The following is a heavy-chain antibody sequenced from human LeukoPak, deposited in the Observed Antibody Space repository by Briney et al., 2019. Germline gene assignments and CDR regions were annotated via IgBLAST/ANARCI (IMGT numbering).Heavy chain of an antibody. CDR1: GLTFSDAW. D-gene: IGHD5-12*01. J-gene: IGHJ4*02. Sequence: GESLRLPCVLSGLTFSDAWMIWVRQAPGKGLEWVGRIRNDRITDHPAPLQHNFSLPRDNSKNTFYLQMNSLRTEDTGMYFCSWMATIFTVDYWGQGTLVTVSS. V-gene: IGHV3-15*01. CDR3: SWMATIFTVDY. CDR2: IRNDRIT.